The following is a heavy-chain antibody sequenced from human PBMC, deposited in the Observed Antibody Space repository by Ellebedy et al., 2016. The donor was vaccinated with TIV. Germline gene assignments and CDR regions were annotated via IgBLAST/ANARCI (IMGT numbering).Heavy chain of an antibody. CDR3: ARDYGSGWYRGYYGMDV. D-gene: IGHD6-19*01. J-gene: IGHJ6*02. Sequence: GGSLRLSXAASGFTFSTFWMNWVRQAPGKGLEWVASIKQDGSEKFYVDSVKGRFTISRDNAKNSLYLQMNSLRAEDTAVYYCARDYGSGWYRGYYGMDVWGQGTTVTVSS. V-gene: IGHV3-7*01. CDR2: IKQDGSEK. CDR1: GFTFSTFW.